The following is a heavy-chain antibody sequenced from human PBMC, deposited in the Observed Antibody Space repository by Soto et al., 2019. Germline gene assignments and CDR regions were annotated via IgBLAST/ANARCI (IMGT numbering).Heavy chain of an antibody. D-gene: IGHD3-22*01. V-gene: IGHV3-74*01. CDR1: GFTFSSFW. J-gene: IGHJ5*02. CDR2: INSDGSST. Sequence: GGSLRLSCAVGGFTFSSFWMHCVRQAPGKGLVWVSRINSDGSSTSYADSVKGRFTISRDNAKNTLYLQMNSLRAEDTAVYYCARDEGWFTTGLNWFDPWGQGTLVTVSS. CDR3: ARDEGWFTTGLNWFDP.